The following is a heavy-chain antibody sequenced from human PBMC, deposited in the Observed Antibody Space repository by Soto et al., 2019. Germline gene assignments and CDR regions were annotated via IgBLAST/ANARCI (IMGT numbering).Heavy chain of an antibody. CDR2: IKHSGSS. CDR1: AGSFSHYY. V-gene: IGHV4-34*01. Sequence: QVQQQPWGAGLLKPSETLSLTCAVYAGSFSHYYWNWIRQSPGKGLEWIGKIKHSGSSNYNPSLRSRVSISLHMAKTQFSLRLTSVTASDTSMYYCSRGGSSDWQVALDIWCQGTMVTVSS. D-gene: IGHD6-19*01. J-gene: IGHJ3*02. CDR3: SRGGSSDWQVALDI.